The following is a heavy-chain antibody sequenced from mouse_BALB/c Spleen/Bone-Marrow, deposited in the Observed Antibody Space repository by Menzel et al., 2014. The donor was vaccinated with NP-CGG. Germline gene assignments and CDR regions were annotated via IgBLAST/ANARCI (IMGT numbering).Heavy chain of an antibody. CDR1: GFNIKDTY. CDR2: IDPANGNT. D-gene: IGHD1-3*01. Sequence: VQLKDSGAELVKPGASVKLSCSASGFNIKDTYMHWVKQRPEQGLEWIGRIDPANGNTKYDPKFQDKATITADTSSNTVDLQLSSLTFEDTAVYYCARQEFAIYWYFDAWGAGTTVTVSS. V-gene: IGHV14-3*02. J-gene: IGHJ1*01. CDR3: ARQEFAIYWYFDA.